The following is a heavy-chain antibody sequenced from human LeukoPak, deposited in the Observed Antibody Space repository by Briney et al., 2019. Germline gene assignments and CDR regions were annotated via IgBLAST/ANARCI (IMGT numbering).Heavy chain of an antibody. CDR1: GFNFSSYS. Sequence: GGSLRLSCAASGFNFSSYSMNWVHQAPGKGLEWVSSISGSSSYIYYPDSVKGRFTISRDNAKNSLFLQMNSLRAEDTAVYYCARAGIVGASGAFDIWGQGTMVTVS. J-gene: IGHJ3*02. CDR3: ARAGIVGASGAFDI. D-gene: IGHD1-26*01. CDR2: ISGSSSYI. V-gene: IGHV3-21*01.